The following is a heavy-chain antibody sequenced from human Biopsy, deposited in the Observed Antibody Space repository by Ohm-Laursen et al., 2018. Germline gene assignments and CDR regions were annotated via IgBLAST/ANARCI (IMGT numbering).Heavy chain of an antibody. V-gene: IGHV1-69*04. D-gene: IGHD3-16*01. J-gene: IGHJ4*02. CDR1: GGTFTNHA. CDR3: AIYGGTEPEGD. CDR2: IIPMLDVA. Sequence: GASVKVSCKASGGTFTNHAVSWVRQAPGQGLEWMGKIIPMLDVANYAQKFQGRVTITADKLTSTAYKELTSLRSEDTAVYYCAIYGGTEPEGDWGQGTLVTVSS.